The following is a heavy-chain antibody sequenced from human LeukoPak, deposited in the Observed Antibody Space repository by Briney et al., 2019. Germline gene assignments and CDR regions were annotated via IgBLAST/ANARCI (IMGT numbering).Heavy chain of an antibody. CDR1: GGTFSSYA. CDR3: ARDLYGDYGSLYFDY. Sequence: SVKVSCKASGGTFSSYAISWVRQAPGQELEWMGGIITIFGTTNYAQKFQGRVTITADESTTTAYMELSSLRSEDTAVYYCARDLYGDYGSLYFDYWGQGTLVTVSS. CDR2: IITIFGTT. D-gene: IGHD4-17*01. J-gene: IGHJ4*02. V-gene: IGHV1-69*13.